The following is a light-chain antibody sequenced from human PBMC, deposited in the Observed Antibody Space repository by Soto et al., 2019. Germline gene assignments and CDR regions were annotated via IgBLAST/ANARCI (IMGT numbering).Light chain of an antibody. J-gene: IGLJ1*01. CDR1: SSDVGGYNY. CDR3: SSYAGSNNLGHV. V-gene: IGLV2-8*01. CDR2: EVS. Sequence: QPVLTQPPSASGSPGQSVTISCTGTSSDVGGYNYVSWYQQHPGKAPKLMIYEVSKRPSGVPDRFSGSKSGNTASLTVSGLQAEDEADYYCSSYAGSNNLGHVFGTGTKVTVL.